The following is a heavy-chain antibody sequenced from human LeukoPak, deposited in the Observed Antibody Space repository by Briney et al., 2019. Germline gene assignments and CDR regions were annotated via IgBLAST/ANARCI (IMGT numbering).Heavy chain of an antibody. CDR2: IYYSGDT. J-gene: IGHJ3*02. Sequence: SETLSLTCTVSDGAIAGYSWSWIRQPPGKGLEWIGYIYYSGDTNYNPSLKSRVTISVDTSKNQFSLKLSSVTAADTAVYFCARGPYSYDSSGAFDIWGQGTMVTVSS. D-gene: IGHD3-22*01. CDR1: DGAIAGYS. CDR3: ARGPYSYDSSGAFDI. V-gene: IGHV4-59*08.